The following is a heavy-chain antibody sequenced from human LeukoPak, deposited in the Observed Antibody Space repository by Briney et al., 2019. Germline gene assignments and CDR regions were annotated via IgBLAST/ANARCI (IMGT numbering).Heavy chain of an antibody. CDR3: AKAPKLELSGDFDY. V-gene: IGHV3-23*01. CDR2: ISGSGGST. J-gene: IGHJ4*02. Sequence: QSGGSLRLSCAASGFTFGSYAMSWVRQAPGKGLEWVSAISGSGGSTYYADSVKGRFTISSDNSKNTLYLQMNSLRAEDTAVYYCAKAPKLELSGDFDYWGQGTLVTVSS. CDR1: GFTFGSYA. D-gene: IGHD1-7*01.